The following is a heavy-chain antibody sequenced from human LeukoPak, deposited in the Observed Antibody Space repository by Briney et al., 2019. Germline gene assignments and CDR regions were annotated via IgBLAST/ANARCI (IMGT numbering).Heavy chain of an antibody. CDR2: ISSSSSYI. V-gene: IGHV3-21*01. D-gene: IGHD6-13*01. CDR1: GFTFDDYG. J-gene: IGHJ4*02. CDR3: AREAPPAGTDY. Sequence: PGGSLRLSCAASGFTFDDYGMSWVRQAPGKGLEWVSSISSSSSYIYYADSVKGRFTISRDNAKNSLYLQMNSLRAEDTAVYYCAREAPPAGTDYWGQGTLVTVSS.